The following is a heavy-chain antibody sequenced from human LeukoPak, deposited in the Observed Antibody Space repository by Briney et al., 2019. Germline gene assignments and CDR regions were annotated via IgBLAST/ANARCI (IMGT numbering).Heavy chain of an antibody. Sequence: GGSLRLSCAASGFTVSSNYMSWVRQAPGKGLEWVSVIYSGGSTYYADSVKGRFAISRDNSKNTLYLQMNSLRAEDTAVYYCASEDGHCGGDCSAFQHWGQGTLVTVSS. D-gene: IGHD2-21*02. V-gene: IGHV3-53*01. CDR3: ASEDGHCGGDCSAFQH. CDR1: GFTVSSNY. J-gene: IGHJ1*01. CDR2: IYSGGST.